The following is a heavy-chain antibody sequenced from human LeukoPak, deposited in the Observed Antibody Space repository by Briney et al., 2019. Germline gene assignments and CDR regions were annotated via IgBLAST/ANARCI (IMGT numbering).Heavy chain of an antibody. Sequence: SETLSLTCAVSGGSISSYYWSWIRQPPGKGLEWIGYIYYSGSTNYNPSLKSRVTISVDTSKNQFSLKLSSVTAADTAVYYCARGRTGAFDIWGQGTMVTVSS. V-gene: IGHV4-59*01. J-gene: IGHJ3*02. CDR1: GGSISSYY. CDR3: ARGRTGAFDI. CDR2: IYYSGST. D-gene: IGHD1/OR15-1a*01.